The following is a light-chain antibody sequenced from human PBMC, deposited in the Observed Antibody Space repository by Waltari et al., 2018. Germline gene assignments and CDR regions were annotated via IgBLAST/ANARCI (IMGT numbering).Light chain of an antibody. CDR2: EDS. J-gene: IGLJ2*01. Sequence: SFELTQAPSVSVSPGQTASVTCSGDTLGDKYVCWYQQKPGHSPVLLIYEDSERPSGIPGRFSGSNSGNTATLTISATQAMDEADYYCQTWTSSGVVFGGGTKLTVL. CDR3: QTWTSSGVV. CDR1: TLGDKY. V-gene: IGLV3-1*01.